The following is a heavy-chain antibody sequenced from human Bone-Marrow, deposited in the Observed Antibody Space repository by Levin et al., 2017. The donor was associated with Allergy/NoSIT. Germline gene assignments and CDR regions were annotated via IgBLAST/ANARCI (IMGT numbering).Heavy chain of an antibody. CDR3: AKWVRGSDGGWFFDF. J-gene: IGHJ2*01. D-gene: IGHD3-16*01. Sequence: GGSLRLSCAASGFTFSSYAMTWVRQAPGKGLEWISGLSGRGETTYYADSVKGRFTISRDNDKDTLFLQMNGLRTEDTALFYCAKWVRGSDGGWFFDFWGRGTLVTVSS. CDR2: LSGRGETT. CDR1: GFTFSSYA. V-gene: IGHV3-23*01.